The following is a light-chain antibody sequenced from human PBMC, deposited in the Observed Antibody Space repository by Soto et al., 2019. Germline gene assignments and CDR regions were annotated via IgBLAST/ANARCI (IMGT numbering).Light chain of an antibody. CDR3: SSYSSSSTFYV. CDR1: SSDIGGFYY. Sequence: QSALAQPACVSVSPGQSITMSCTGTSSDIGGFYYVSWYQHHPGKDPKLMIYQVSNRPSGVSNRFSGSKSGNTASLTISGLQAEDEADYFCSSYSSSSTFYVFGAGTKVTVL. V-gene: IGLV2-14*01. CDR2: QVS. J-gene: IGLJ1*01.